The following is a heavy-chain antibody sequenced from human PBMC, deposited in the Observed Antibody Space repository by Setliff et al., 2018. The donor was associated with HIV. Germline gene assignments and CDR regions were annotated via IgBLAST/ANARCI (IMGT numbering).Heavy chain of an antibody. CDR2: INPSGGSA. Sequence: GASVKVSCKASGYAFTSQFMHWVRQAPGQGLEWMGMINPSGGSASYAQKFQGRVTMSRDTSTSTVYMELSSLRSEDTAVYYCARCYYDSSGPTDAFDIWGQGTVVTVSS. V-gene: IGHV1-46*01. CDR1: GYAFTSQF. J-gene: IGHJ3*02. D-gene: IGHD3-22*01. CDR3: ARCYYDSSGPTDAFDI.